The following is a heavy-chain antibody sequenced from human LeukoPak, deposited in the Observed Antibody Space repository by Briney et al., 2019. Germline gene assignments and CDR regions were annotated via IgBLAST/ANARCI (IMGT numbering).Heavy chain of an antibody. CDR1: GFTFSSYS. Sequence: GGSLRLSCAASGFTFSSYSMSWVRQAPGKGLEWVSVIYSGGSTYYADSVKGRFTISRDNSKNTLYLQMNSLRVEDTAVYYCAKSGGYYYGMDVWGQGTTVTVSS. J-gene: IGHJ6*02. V-gene: IGHV3-66*01. CDR3: AKSGGYYYGMDV. D-gene: IGHD3-10*01. CDR2: IYSGGST.